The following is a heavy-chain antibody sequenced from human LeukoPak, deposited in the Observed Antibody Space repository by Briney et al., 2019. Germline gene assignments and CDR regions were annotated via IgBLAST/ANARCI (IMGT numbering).Heavy chain of an antibody. CDR1: GFTVSSNY. J-gene: IGHJ2*01. V-gene: IGHV3-53*01. CDR2: IYSDGRT. Sequence: GGSLRLSCAASGFTVSSNYMSWVRQAPGKGLEWVSVIYSDGRTYSADSVKGRFTISRDNSKNTLYLETNSLRAKHTAMYYRAKANGWYGRGYFDLWGRGTLVSFSS. CDR3: AKANGWYGRGYFDL. D-gene: IGHD6-19*01.